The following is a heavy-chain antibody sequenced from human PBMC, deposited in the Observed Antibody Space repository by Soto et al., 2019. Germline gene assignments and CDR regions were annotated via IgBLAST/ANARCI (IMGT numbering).Heavy chain of an antibody. J-gene: IGHJ6*03. Sequence: QVQLQESGPGLVKPSETLSLTCTVSGGSISSYYWTWIRQPPGKGLEWIGYIYYSGSTNYNPSLKSRVTISVATSKTQFSLKLSSVTAADTAVYSCARLDGYYHYMDFWGKGTTVTVSS. CDR2: IYYSGST. D-gene: IGHD6-13*01. CDR1: GGSISSYY. V-gene: IGHV4-59*08. CDR3: ARLDGYYHYMDF.